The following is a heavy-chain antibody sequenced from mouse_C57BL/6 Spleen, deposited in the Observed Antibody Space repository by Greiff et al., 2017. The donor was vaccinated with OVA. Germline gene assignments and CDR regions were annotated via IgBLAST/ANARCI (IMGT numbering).Heavy chain of an antibody. CDR3: ARSEGLLRFFDY. CDR2: IYPSDSET. J-gene: IGHJ2*01. Sequence: QVQLQQPGAELVRPGSSVKLSCKASGYTFTSYWMDWVKQRPGQGLEWIGNIYPSDSETHYNQKFKDKATLTVDKSSSTAYMQLSSLTSEDSAVYYCARSEGLLRFFDYWGQGTTLTVSS. CDR1: GYTFTSYW. V-gene: IGHV1-61*01. D-gene: IGHD2-3*01.